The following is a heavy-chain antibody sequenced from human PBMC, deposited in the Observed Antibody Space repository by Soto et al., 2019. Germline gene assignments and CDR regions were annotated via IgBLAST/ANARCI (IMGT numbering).Heavy chain of an antibody. CDR1: RFTFRNFA. D-gene: IGHD1-1*01. CDR2: IGVTEGST. J-gene: IGHJ4*02. V-gene: IGHV3-23*01. CDR3: AKVMYTWNDVAAFDS. Sequence: GGSLRLSCEASRFTFRNFAMSWVRQSPGKGLEWISTIGVTEGSTYYTDSVRGRFTISRDNSKNTLYLQMNSLRVEDTALYYCAKVMYTWNDVAAFDSWGQGTLVTVSS.